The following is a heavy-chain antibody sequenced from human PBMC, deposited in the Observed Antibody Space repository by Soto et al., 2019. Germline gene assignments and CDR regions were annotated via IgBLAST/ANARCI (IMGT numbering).Heavy chain of an antibody. J-gene: IGHJ4*02. CDR3: VRGSDTYQCAF. CDR2: VHPNGNI. D-gene: IGHD6-19*01. CDR1: GASVSSGLYF. V-gene: IGHV4-31*03. Sequence: PSETLSLTCTVSGASVSSGLYFRNWIRQLQGKGLQWLGHVHPNGNIYYNPSLQSRFTMSMDTSNNQVSLQLNSVTVADTVVYYCVRGSDTYQCAFWAQGSLVTVSS.